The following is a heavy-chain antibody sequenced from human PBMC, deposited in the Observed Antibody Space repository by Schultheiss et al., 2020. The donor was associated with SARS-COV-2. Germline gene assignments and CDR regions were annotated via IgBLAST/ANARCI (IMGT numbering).Heavy chain of an antibody. V-gene: IGHV4-31*03. CDR2: IEYSGGT. CDR3: ARGTTSRSDDS. D-gene: IGHD2/OR15-2a*01. J-gene: IGHJ4*02. CDR1: GGSISSGGYY. Sequence: LRLSCTVSGGSISSGGYYWSWIRQHPGKGLEWIGYIEYSGGTYYNPSLKSRVTISVDTSKNQFSLKLSSVTAADTAVYYCARGTTSRSDDSWGQGTLVTVSS.